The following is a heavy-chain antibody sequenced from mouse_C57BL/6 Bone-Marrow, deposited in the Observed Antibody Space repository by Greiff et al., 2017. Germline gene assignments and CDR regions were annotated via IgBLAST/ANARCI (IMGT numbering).Heavy chain of an antibody. CDR3: ARAYYKGEDY. CDR1: GYTFTSYW. Sequence: QVHVKQPGAELVKPGASVKLSCKASGYTFTSYWMHWVKQRPGQGLEWIGMIQPNSGSTNYNEKFKSKATLTVDKSSSTAYMQLSSLTSEDSAVYYCARAYYKGEDYWGQGTSVTVSS. J-gene: IGHJ4*01. D-gene: IGHD2-12*01. CDR2: IQPNSGST. V-gene: IGHV1-64*01.